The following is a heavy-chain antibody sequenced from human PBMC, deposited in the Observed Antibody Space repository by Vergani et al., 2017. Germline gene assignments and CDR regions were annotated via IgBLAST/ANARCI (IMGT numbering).Heavy chain of an antibody. CDR1: GFTFSSYS. CDR2: ISSSSSYI. D-gene: IGHD2-2*02. V-gene: IGHV3-21*01. Sequence: EVQLVESGGGLVKRGGSLRLSCAASGFTFSSYSMNWVRQAPGKGLEWVSSISSSSSYIHYSDSLKGRFTISRDNAKSSLYLQMNSLRAEDTAVYYCARGQAGYQVLYRAYFDPWGQGTLVTVSS. J-gene: IGHJ5*02. CDR3: ARGQAGYQVLYRAYFDP.